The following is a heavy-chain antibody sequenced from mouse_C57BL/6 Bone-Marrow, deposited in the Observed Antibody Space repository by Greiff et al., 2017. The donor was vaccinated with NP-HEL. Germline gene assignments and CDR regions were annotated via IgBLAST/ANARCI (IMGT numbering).Heavy chain of an antibody. CDR1: GYTFTNYW. CDR2: IYPGGGYT. J-gene: IGHJ2*01. D-gene: IGHD1-1*01. V-gene: IGHV1-63*01. Sequence: QVQLKESGAELVRPGTSVKMSCKASGYTFTNYWIGWAKQRPGHGLEWIGDIYPGGGYTNYNEKFKGKATLTADKSSSTAYMQFSSLTSEDSAIYYCARSDGSRLDYWGQVTTLTVSS. CDR3: ARSDGSRLDY.